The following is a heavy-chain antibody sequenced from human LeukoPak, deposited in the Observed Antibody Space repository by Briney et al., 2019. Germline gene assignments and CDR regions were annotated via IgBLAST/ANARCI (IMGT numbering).Heavy chain of an antibody. Sequence: SGPTLVKPTQTLTLTCTFSGFSLSTSGVGVGWIRQPPGKDLEWIGYVHYTDSPNFNPSLKSRVTISLDTSKNQFSLKLTSVTAADAAVYYCARDRRREGVHAFDVWGRGTMVTVSS. CDR2: VHYTDSP. CDR1: GFSLSTSGVG. D-gene: IGHD3-3*01. J-gene: IGHJ3*01. V-gene: IGHV4-61*08. CDR3: ARDRRREGVHAFDV.